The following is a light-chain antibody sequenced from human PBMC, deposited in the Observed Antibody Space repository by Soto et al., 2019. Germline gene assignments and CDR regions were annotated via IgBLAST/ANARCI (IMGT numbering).Light chain of an antibody. V-gene: IGKV1-5*03. Sequence: DIQMTQSPFTLSASVGDRVTITCRASQSISSWLAWYQQKPGKAPKLLIYKASSLESGVPSRLSGSGSGTEFTLTISSLQPDDFATYYCQQYNSYWTFGQGTKGDIK. CDR3: QQYNSYWT. CDR1: QSISSW. CDR2: KAS. J-gene: IGKJ1*01.